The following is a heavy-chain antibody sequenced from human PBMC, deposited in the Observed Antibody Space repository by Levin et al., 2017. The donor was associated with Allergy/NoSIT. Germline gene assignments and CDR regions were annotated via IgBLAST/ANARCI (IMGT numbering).Heavy chain of an antibody. V-gene: IGHV1-69*01. CDR2: IIPIFGTA. Sequence: KISCKASGGTFSSYAISWVRQAPGQGLEWMGGIIPIFGTANYAQKFQGRVTITADESTSTAYMELSSLRSEDTAVYYCARDYGRTNGVCYRDCWFDPWGQGTLVTVSS. CDR3: ARDYGRTNGVCYRDCWFDP. D-gene: IGHD2-8*01. J-gene: IGHJ5*02. CDR1: GGTFSSYA.